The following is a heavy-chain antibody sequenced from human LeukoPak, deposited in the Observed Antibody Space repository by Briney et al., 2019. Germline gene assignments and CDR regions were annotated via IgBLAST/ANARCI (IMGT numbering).Heavy chain of an antibody. CDR1: GGSISIGGYY. CDR2: IYYSGST. Sequence: PSETLSLTCTVSGGSISIGGYYWSWIRQHPGKGLEWIGYIYYSGSTYYNPSLKSRVTISVDTSKNQFSLKLSSVTAADTAVYYCARGRLQTGREVDYWGQGTLVTVSS. CDR3: ARGRLQTGREVDY. D-gene: IGHD4-4*01. V-gene: IGHV4-31*03. J-gene: IGHJ4*02.